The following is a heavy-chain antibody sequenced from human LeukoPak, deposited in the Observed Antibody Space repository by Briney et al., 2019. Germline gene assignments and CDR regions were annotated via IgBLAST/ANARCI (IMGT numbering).Heavy chain of an antibody. D-gene: IGHD4-11*01. V-gene: IGHV4-4*07. Sequence: PSETLSLTCTVSGGSIRSYYWSWIRQPAGKGLEWIGRLYTSGSTKYNPSLKSRVTVSVDTSKNQLSLKLRSVTAADTAVYYCARGHSIEPYYYYYYMDVWGKGTTVTVSS. CDR1: GGSIRSYY. CDR3: ARGHSIEPYYYYYYMDV. J-gene: IGHJ6*03. CDR2: LYTSGST.